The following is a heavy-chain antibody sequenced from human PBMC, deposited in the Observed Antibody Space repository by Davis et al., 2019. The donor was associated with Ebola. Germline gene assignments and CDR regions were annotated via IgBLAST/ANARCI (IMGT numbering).Heavy chain of an antibody. D-gene: IGHD6-13*01. Sequence: SLKISCAASGFTFSSYAMHWVRQAPGKGLEWVSGISWNSGSIGYADSVKGRFTISRDNAKNSLYLQMNSLRAEDTALYYCAKAFSSRVFDYWGQGTLVTVSS. V-gene: IGHV3-9*01. CDR3: AKAFSSRVFDY. CDR1: GFTFSSYA. J-gene: IGHJ4*02. CDR2: ISWNSGSI.